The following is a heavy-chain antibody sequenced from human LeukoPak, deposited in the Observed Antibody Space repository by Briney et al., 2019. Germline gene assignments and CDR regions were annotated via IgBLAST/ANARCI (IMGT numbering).Heavy chain of an antibody. V-gene: IGHV1-69*01. Sequence: ASVKVSCKASGGTFSSYATSWVRQAPGQGLEWMGGIIPIFGTANYAQKFQGRVTITADESTSTAYMELSSLRSEDTAVYYCARKYYDYVWGSYRYTSAFDIWGQGTMVTVSS. CDR1: GGTFSSYA. J-gene: IGHJ3*02. D-gene: IGHD3-16*02. CDR3: ARKYYDYVWGSYRYTSAFDI. CDR2: IIPIFGTA.